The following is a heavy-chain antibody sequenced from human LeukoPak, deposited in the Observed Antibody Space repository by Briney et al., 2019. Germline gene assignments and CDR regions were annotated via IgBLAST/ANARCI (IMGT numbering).Heavy chain of an antibody. D-gene: IGHD5-12*01. V-gene: IGHV3-30*02. CDR2: IRYDGSNK. CDR1: GVTFSSYG. CDR3: AKDTVKVTTIRRVPHYMDV. J-gene: IGHJ6*03. Sequence: GGSLRLSCAASGVTFSSYGMHWVRQAPGKGLEWVAFIRYDGSNKYYADSVKGRFTISRDNSKNTLYLQMNSLRAEDTAVYYCAKDTVKVTTIRRVPHYMDVWGKGTTVTISS.